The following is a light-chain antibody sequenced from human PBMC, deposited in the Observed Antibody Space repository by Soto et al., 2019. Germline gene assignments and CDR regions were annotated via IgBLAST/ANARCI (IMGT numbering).Light chain of an antibody. V-gene: IGLV2-11*01. Sequence: QSALTQPRSVSGPPGQSVSISCSGTSSDVGTYNYVSWYQQHPGKAPKLMIYDVSKRPSGVPDRFSGSKSGNTASLTISGLQAEDEADYYCCSYAGWYTHAVFGGGTKVTVL. J-gene: IGLJ2*01. CDR1: SSDVGTYNY. CDR2: DVS. CDR3: CSYAGWYTHAV.